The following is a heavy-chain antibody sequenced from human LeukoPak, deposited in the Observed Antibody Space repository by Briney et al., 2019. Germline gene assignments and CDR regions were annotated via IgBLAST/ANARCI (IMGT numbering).Heavy chain of an antibody. V-gene: IGHV4-30-2*01. CDR1: GGSISSGGYS. CDR2: IYHSGST. D-gene: IGHD4-17*01. CDR3: ARVRTDDDYGDPHFDY. Sequence: PSETLSLTCAVSGGSISSGGYSWSWIRQPPGKGLEWIGYIYHSGSTYYNPSLKSRVTISVDRSKNQFSLKLSSVTAADTAVYYCARVRTDDDYGDPHFDYWGQGTLVTVSS. J-gene: IGHJ4*02.